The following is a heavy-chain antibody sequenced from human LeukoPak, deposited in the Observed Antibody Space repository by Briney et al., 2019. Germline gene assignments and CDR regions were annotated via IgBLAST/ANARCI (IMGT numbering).Heavy chain of an antibody. V-gene: IGHV1-8*01. CDR2: MSPNSGNT. Sequence: ASVKVSCKASGYTFTSYDINWVRQATGQGLEWMGWMSPNSGNTGYAQKFQGRVTMTRNTSISTAYMELSSLRSEDTAAYYCARGQGSHGQQLGDYWGQGTLVTVSS. J-gene: IGHJ4*02. CDR1: GYTFTSYD. D-gene: IGHD6-13*01. CDR3: ARGQGSHGQQLGDY.